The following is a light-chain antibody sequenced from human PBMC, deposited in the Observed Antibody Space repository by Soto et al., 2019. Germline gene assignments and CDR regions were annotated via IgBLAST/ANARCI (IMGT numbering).Light chain of an antibody. CDR1: QTISSW. J-gene: IGKJ5*01. V-gene: IGKV1-5*03. CDR2: KAS. Sequence: DIHLTPSPSFLSASVGDRVTITCRASQTISSWLAWYQQKPGKAPKLLIYKASTLKSGVPSRFSGSGSGTEFTLTISSLQPDDFATYYCQQANSFPITFGQGTRLEIK. CDR3: QQANSFPIT.